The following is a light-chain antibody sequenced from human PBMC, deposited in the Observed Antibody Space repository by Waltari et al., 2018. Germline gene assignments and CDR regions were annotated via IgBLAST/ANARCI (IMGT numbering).Light chain of an antibody. CDR3: SSYTRSSTVV. V-gene: IGLV2-14*03. J-gene: IGLJ2*01. Sequence: QSALTQPASVSGSPGQSITISCTGTNSDIGAYNYVSWYQQHPGQVPKLMIFDVSYRPSGVADRCSGSKSGNTAALTISGLQTEDEADYYCSSYTRSSTVVFGGGTKLTVL. CDR2: DVS. CDR1: NSDIGAYNY.